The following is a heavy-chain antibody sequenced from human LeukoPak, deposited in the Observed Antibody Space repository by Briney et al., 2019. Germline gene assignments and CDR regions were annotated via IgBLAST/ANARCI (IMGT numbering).Heavy chain of an antibody. J-gene: IGHJ6*02. CDR1: GFTFSSYA. V-gene: IGHV3-23*01. CDR3: ANGRRANFGMDV. D-gene: IGHD1-1*01. Sequence: GGSLRLSCAASGFTFSSYAMSWVRQAPGKGLEWVSAISGSGGSTYYADSVKGRFTISRDNSKNTLYLQMNSLRAEGTAVYYCANGRRANFGMDVWGQGTTVTVSS. CDR2: ISGSGGST.